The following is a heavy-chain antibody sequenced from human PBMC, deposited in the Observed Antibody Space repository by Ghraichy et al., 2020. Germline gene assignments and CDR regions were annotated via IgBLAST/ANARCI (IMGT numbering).Heavy chain of an antibody. J-gene: IGHJ4*02. CDR2: IRTSSDI. V-gene: IGHV3-48*02. CDR1: GFTFSNFA. CDR3: SRDSESTGGNLIFHY. D-gene: IGHD4-23*01. Sequence: GGSLRLSCAASGFTFSNFALNWVRQAPGKGREWISYIRTSSDIYYADSVKARFTISRDNAKNSLYLQMNSLRDEDTALYYCSRDSESTGGNLIFHYWGQGTLVTVSS.